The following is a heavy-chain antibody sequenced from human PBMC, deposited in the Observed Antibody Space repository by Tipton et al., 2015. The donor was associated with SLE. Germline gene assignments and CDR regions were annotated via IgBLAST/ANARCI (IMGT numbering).Heavy chain of an antibody. J-gene: IGHJ6*02. V-gene: IGHV4-59*01. CDR2: IYYSGTT. CDR1: GGSISSYY. D-gene: IGHD5-24*01. Sequence: LRLSCTVSGGSISSYYWSWIRQPPGKGLEWIGYIYYSGTTNYNPPLKSRVTMSVDTSKNQFSLKLSSVTAADTAVYYCAGDRDDYNLRGMGVWGQGTTVTVSS. CDR3: AGDRDDYNLRGMGV.